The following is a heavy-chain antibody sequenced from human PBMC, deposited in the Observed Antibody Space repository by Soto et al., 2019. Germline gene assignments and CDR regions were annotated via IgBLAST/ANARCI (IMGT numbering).Heavy chain of an antibody. V-gene: IGHV3-48*01. CDR3: ASCARSCDSSCYPYFDY. Sequence: GESLKISCAASGFTFSSYSMNWVRQAPGKGLEWVSYISSSSSTIYYEDSVKGRFTISSDNAKYSLYLQMNILRAEDTAVYYCASCARSCDSSCYPYFDYWGQGTLVTVSS. D-gene: IGHD3-22*01. J-gene: IGHJ4*02. CDR2: ISSSSSTI. CDR1: GFTFSSYS.